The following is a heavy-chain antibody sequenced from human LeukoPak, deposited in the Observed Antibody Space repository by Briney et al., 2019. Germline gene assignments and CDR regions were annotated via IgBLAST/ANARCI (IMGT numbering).Heavy chain of an antibody. D-gene: IGHD5-24*01. CDR3: AGGGYPPLTHAFDI. CDR2: ISWNSGSI. CDR1: GFTFDDYA. V-gene: IGHV3-9*01. Sequence: GGSLRLSCAASGFTFDDYAMHWVPQAPGKGLEWVSGISWNSGSIGYADSVKGRFTISRDNAKNSLYLQMNSLRAEDTAVYYCAGGGYPPLTHAFDIWGQGTMVTVSS. J-gene: IGHJ3*02.